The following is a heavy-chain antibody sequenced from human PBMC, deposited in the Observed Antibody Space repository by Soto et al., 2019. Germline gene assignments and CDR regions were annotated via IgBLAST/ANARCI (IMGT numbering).Heavy chain of an antibody. V-gene: IGHV3-23*01. CDR3: AKSDVAAASMDV. CDR2: IDGGGGST. J-gene: IGHJ6*01. D-gene: IGHD6-19*01. Sequence: AGGSLRLSCAASGFTFNNYAMTWVRQAPGKGLEWVSTIDGGGGSTFYGDSVKGRFTISRDNSKNTLFLQMNSLRAEDAALYYCAKSDVAAASMDVWGQGTPVPVYS. CDR1: GFTFNNYA.